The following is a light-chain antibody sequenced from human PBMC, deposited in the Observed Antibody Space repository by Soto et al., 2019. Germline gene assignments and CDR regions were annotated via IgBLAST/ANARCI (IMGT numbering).Light chain of an antibody. J-gene: IGLJ1*01. CDR2: EVS. CDR3: SSYTSDSIYV. CDR1: SSDIGDYNY. Sequence: QAVVTQPASVSGSPGQSITISCTGTSSDIGDYNYVSWYQHHPGKAPKLMIYEVSNRPSGVSNRFSGSKSGNTASLTISGLQAEDEADYYCSSYTSDSIYVFGTGTKLTVL. V-gene: IGLV2-14*01.